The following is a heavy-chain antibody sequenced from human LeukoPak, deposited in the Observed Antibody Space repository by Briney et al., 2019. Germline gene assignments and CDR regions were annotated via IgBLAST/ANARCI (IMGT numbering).Heavy chain of an antibody. CDR2: IYPGDSDT. CDR1: GYSFSSYW. CDR3: ARQDLAFDI. V-gene: IGHV5-51*01. Sequence: GESLKISCKGSGYSFSSYWIAWVRQMPGKGLEWMGIIYPGDSDTRYSPSFQGQVTISADKTISIVYLQWSSLKASDTAMYYCARQDLAFDIWGQGTMVTVSS. J-gene: IGHJ3*02.